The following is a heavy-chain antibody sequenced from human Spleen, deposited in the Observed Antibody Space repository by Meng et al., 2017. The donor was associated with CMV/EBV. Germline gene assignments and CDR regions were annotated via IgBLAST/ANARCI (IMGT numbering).Heavy chain of an antibody. J-gene: IGHJ4*02. CDR1: GFTFSNAW. V-gene: IGHV3-15*01. CDR2: IKSKTDGGTT. Sequence: GESLKISCAASGFTFSNAWMSWVRQAPGKGLEWVGRIKSKTDGGTTDYAAPVKGRFTISRDDSKNTLYLQMNSLKSEDTAVYYCTTGTEWLLYYFDYWGQGTLVTVSS. CDR3: TTGTEWLLYYFDY. D-gene: IGHD3-3*01.